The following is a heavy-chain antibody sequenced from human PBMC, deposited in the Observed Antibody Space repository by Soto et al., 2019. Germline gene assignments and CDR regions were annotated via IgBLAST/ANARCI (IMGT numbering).Heavy chain of an antibody. J-gene: IGHJ4*02. CDR3: ARQRVVGAPYYFDY. V-gene: IGHV4-39*01. D-gene: IGHD1-26*01. CDR1: GGSISSSSYY. CDR2: IYYSGST. Sequence: QLQLQESGPGLVKPSETLSLTCTVSGGSISSSSYYWGWIRQPPGKGLEWIGSIYYSGSTYYNPSLKSRVTISVDTSKNQFSLKLSSVTAADTAVYYCARQRVVGAPYYFDYWGQGTLVTVSS.